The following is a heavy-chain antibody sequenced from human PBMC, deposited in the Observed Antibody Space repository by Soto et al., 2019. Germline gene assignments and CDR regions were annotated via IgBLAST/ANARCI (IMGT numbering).Heavy chain of an antibody. CDR1: GGSISSSSDY. D-gene: IGHD3-16*02. CDR2: IYYSGST. CDR3: ARPRYYDYVWGSYRRFYGMDV. Sequence: QLQLQESGPGLVKPSETLSLTCTVSGGSISSSSDYWGWIGQPPGKGLEWIGSIYYSGSTYYNPAHESRVTISVDTSKNQFSLKLSSVTAADTAVYYCARPRYYDYVWGSYRRFYGMDVWGQGTTVTVSS. V-gene: IGHV4-39*01. J-gene: IGHJ6*02.